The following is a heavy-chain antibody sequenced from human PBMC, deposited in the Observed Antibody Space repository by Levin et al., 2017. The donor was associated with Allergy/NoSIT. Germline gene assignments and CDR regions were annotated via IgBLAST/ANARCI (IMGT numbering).Heavy chain of an antibody. CDR2: IYYSGST. D-gene: IGHD6-13*01. Sequence: PSETLSLTCTVSGGSISSYYWSWIRQPPGKGLEWIGYIYYSGSTNYNPSLKSRVTISVDTSKNQFSLKLSSVTAADTAVYYCARRAAAAGYYFDYWGQGTLVTVSS. CDR3: ARRAAAAGYYFDY. CDR1: GGSISSYY. V-gene: IGHV4-59*08. J-gene: IGHJ4*02.